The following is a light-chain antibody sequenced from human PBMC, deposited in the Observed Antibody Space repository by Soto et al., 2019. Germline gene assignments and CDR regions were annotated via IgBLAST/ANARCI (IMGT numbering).Light chain of an antibody. CDR2: DVT. CDR3: CSYEGSYIYV. J-gene: IGLJ1*01. Sequence: QSVLTQPRSVSGSPGQSVTISCTGTSSDVGGYNHVSWYQQHPDKAPKVMIYDVTKRPSGVPDRFSGSKSGNTASLTISGLQAKDEDDYYCCSYEGSYIYVFGTGTKVTV. CDR1: SSDVGGYNH. V-gene: IGLV2-11*01.